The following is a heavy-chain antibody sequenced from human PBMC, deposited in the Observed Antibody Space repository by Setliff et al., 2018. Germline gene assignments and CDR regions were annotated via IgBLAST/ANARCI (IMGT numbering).Heavy chain of an antibody. CDR3: ARDNTMVGATDY. CDR2: INHSGST. CDR1: GASFSNYY. V-gene: IGHV4-34*01. Sequence: SETLSLTCTVYGASFSNYYWSWIRQPPGKGLEWIGEINHSGSTNYNSSLTSRVTISVDTSKNQFSLRLRSVTAADTAVYFCARDNTMVGATDYWGLGTLVTVSS. D-gene: IGHD1-26*01. J-gene: IGHJ4*02.